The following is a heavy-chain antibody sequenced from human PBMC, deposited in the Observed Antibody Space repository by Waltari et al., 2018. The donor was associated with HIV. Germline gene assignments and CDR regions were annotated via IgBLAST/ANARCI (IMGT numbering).Heavy chain of an antibody. CDR1: GFTFSSYA. V-gene: IGHV3-30*01. Sequence: QVQLVESGGGVVQPGRSLRLSCAASGFTFSSYAMHWVRQAPGKGLECVAVISYDGRNKYDADSGKGRFTISRDKSKNTLYLQMNSLRAEDTAVYYCARETDYDILTDLMGDAFDIWGQGTMVTVSS. J-gene: IGHJ3*02. CDR2: ISYDGRNK. D-gene: IGHD3-9*01. CDR3: ARETDYDILTDLMGDAFDI.